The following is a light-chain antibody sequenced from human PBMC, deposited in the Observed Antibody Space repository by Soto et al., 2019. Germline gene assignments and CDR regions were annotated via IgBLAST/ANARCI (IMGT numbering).Light chain of an antibody. J-gene: IGLJ1*01. CDR3: CSYTTSNTRQVV. CDR2: DVS. CDR1: SSDVGGYNY. Sequence: QSVRNQPASGYGSPGQSITISCTGTSSDVGGYNYVSWYQHRPGKAPKLMIYDVSNRPSGVSNRFSGSKSGNTASLTISGLQPEDEADYYCCSYTTSNTRQVVFGTGTKVTV. V-gene: IGLV2-14*03.